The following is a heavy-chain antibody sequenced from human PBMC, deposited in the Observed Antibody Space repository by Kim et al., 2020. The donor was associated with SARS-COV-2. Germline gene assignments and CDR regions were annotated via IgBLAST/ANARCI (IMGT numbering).Heavy chain of an antibody. V-gene: IGHV3-74*01. CDR1: GFTFSSYW. J-gene: IGHJ1*01. D-gene: IGHD3-22*01. Sequence: GGSLRLSCAASGFTFSSYWMHWVRQAPGKGLVWVSHINGDGTSTSYADSVKGRFTISRDNAKNTLYLQMNSLRAEDTAVYYCARVSYYDKSVVYFQYWGQGTLVTVSS. CDR3: ARVSYYDKSVVYFQY. CDR2: INGDGTST.